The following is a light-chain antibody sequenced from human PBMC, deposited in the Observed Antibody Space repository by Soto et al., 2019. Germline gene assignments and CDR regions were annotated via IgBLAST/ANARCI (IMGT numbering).Light chain of an antibody. J-gene: IGLJ2*01. Sequence: QSALTQPASVSGSPGQSITISRTGGSSDIGSHNLVSWYQQYPGKAPKLMIFEANKRPSGVSNRFSGSKSGNTASLTVSGLQADDEADYYCCSYVGTTTIFGGGTKLTVL. CDR3: CSYVGTTTI. CDR1: SSDIGSHNL. CDR2: EAN. V-gene: IGLV2-23*01.